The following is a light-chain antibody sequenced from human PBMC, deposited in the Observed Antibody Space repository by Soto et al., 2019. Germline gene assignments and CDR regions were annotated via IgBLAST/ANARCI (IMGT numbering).Light chain of an antibody. V-gene: IGLV2-14*01. J-gene: IGLJ2*01. CDR3: SSYTTSLVL. Sequence: QSALTQPASVSGSPGQSITIXCTGTSSDVGGYDYVSWYQQHPGKAPKLMIYEVSYRPSGVSNRFSGSKSGNTASLAISGLQAEDEADYYCSSYTTSLVLFGGGTKLTVL. CDR1: SSDVGGYDY. CDR2: EVS.